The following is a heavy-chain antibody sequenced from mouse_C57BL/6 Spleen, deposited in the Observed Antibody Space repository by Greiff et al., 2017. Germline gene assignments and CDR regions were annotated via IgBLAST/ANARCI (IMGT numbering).Heavy chain of an antibody. J-gene: IGHJ1*03. Sequence: QVQLQQPGAELVMPGASVKLSCKASGYTFTSYWLHWVKQRPGQGLEWIGEIDPSDSYTNYNQKFKGKSTLTVDKSSSTAYMQLSSLTSEDSAVYYCARSIYYSNHWYFDVWGTGTTVTVSS. CDR3: ARSIYYSNHWYFDV. CDR2: IDPSDSYT. V-gene: IGHV1-69*01. D-gene: IGHD2-5*01. CDR1: GYTFTSYW.